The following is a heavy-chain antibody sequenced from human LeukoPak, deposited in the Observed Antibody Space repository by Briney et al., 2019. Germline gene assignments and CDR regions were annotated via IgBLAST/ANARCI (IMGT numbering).Heavy chain of an antibody. Sequence: GGSLRLSCAASGFTFSTYSMHWVRQAPGKGLEWVSYISSSSSTIYYADSVKGRFTISRDNAKNSLYLQMNSLRAEDTAVYYCARGGGWYKGGVGGWGQGTLVTVSS. CDR1: GFTFSTYS. CDR2: ISSSSSTI. J-gene: IGHJ4*02. CDR3: ARGGGWYKGGVGG. V-gene: IGHV3-48*01. D-gene: IGHD6-19*01.